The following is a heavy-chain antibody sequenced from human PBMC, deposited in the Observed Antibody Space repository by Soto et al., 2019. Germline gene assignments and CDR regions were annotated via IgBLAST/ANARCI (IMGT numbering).Heavy chain of an antibody. J-gene: IGHJ4*02. V-gene: IGHV3-30-3*01. CDR3: ARHKRDLRFLEWSYYFDY. D-gene: IGHD3-3*01. CDR1: GFTFSSYA. Sequence: QVQLVESGGGVVQPGRSLRLSCAASGFTFSSYAMHWVRQAPGKGLEWVAVISYDGSNKYYADSVKGRFSISRDKSKNTLYLQMNSLRAEDTAVYYCARHKRDLRFLEWSYYFDYWGQGTLVTVSS. CDR2: ISYDGSNK.